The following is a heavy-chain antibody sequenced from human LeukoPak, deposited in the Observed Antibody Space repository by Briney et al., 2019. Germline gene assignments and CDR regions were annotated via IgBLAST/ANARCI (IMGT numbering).Heavy chain of an antibody. CDR2: ISGNSATI. V-gene: IGHV3-48*04. CDR1: GFTFNSYH. CDR3: ARGGFGVVFDY. D-gene: IGHD3-3*01. Sequence: PGGSLRLPCAASGFTFNSYHMNWVRQAPGKGLEWVSYISGNSATIYYVDSVKGRFTISRDNAENSLFLQMNSLRAEDTAVYYCARGGFGVVFDYWGQGTLVTVSS. J-gene: IGHJ4*02.